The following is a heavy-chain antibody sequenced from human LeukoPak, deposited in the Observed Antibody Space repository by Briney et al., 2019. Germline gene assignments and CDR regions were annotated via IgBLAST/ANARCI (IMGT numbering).Heavy chain of an antibody. Sequence: GESLKISCKVSGYSFTGYWIAWVRQMPGKGLEWMGIIYPDGSDTTYSPSFQNQVPISADMSSGPAYLQWTSLKAAHTAMIYCARRGYSYGPPFDAFDIWGQGTMVTVSS. J-gene: IGHJ3*02. CDR1: GYSFTGYW. CDR3: ARRGYSYGPPFDAFDI. CDR2: IYPDGSDT. D-gene: IGHD5-18*01. V-gene: IGHV5-51*01.